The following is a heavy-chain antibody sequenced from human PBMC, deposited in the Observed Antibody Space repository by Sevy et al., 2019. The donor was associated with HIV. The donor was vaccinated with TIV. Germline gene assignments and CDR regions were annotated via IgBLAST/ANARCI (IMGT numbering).Heavy chain of an antibody. CDR2: ISSSGSTI. CDR3: ARVPYYDFWSGYFDY. V-gene: IGHV3-11*01. Sequence: GGSLRLSCAASGFTFSDYYMSWIRQAPGKGLEWVSYISSSGSTIYYADSVKGRFTISGDNAKNSLYLQMNSLRAEDTAVYYCARVPYYDFWSGYFDYWGQGTLVTVSS. CDR1: GFTFSDYY. D-gene: IGHD3-3*01. J-gene: IGHJ4*02.